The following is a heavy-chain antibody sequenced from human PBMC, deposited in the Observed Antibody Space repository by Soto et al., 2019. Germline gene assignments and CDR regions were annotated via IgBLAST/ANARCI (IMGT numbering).Heavy chain of an antibody. CDR3: ARVVVEPARGYYYYYYMDV. J-gene: IGHJ6*03. D-gene: IGHD2-21*01. CDR1: GYTFTSYG. Sequence: QVQLVQSGAEVKKPGASVKVSCKASGYTFTSYGISWVRQAPGQGLEWMGWISAYNGNTNYAQKLQGRVTMTTDTTTSTAYMELRSLRSDDTAVYYCARVVVEPARGYYYYYYMDVWGKGTTVTVSS. V-gene: IGHV1-18*01. CDR2: ISAYNGNT.